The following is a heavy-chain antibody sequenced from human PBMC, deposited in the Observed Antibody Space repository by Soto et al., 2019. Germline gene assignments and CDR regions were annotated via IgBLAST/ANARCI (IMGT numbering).Heavy chain of an antibody. J-gene: IGHJ6*02. CDR3: ASRDYYYGMDV. Sequence: SETLSITCAVYGGSFSGYYGSWIRQPPGKGPEWIGEIKRSGSPNYNPSLKSRATLSVDTSKNQFSLKLISVTAADTAVYYCASRDYYYGMDVWGQGTTVTVSS. V-gene: IGHV4-34*01. CDR2: IKRSGSP. CDR1: GGSFSGYY.